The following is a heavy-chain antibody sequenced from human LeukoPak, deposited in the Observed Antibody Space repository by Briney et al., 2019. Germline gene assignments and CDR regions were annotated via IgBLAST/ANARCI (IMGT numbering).Heavy chain of an antibody. J-gene: IGHJ1*01. D-gene: IGHD3-16*01. CDR2: ISPNGRTT. CDR1: GFTFSNYG. CDR3: AKDDVWGRYLH. Sequence: QSGGSLRLSCEASGFTFSNYGMNWVRQAPGKGLEWVSGISPNGRTTYYADSVRGRFTISRDNSKDTVHIRINSLRAEDTAIYYCAKDDVWGRYLHWGQGTLVTVSS. V-gene: IGHV3-23*01.